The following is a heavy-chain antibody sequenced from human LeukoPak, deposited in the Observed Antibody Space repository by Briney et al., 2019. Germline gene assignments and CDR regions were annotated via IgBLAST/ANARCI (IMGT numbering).Heavy chain of an antibody. Sequence: SETLSLTCTVSGGSISSGDYYWSWIRQPPGKGLEWIGYIYYSGSTYYNPSLKSRVTISVDTSKNQFSLKLSSVTAADTAVYYCARVPYYYDSSGYYYHTHFDHWGQGTLVTVSS. V-gene: IGHV4-30-4*08. CDR2: IYYSGST. D-gene: IGHD3-22*01. CDR3: ARVPYYYDSSGYYYHTHFDH. CDR1: GGSISSGDYY. J-gene: IGHJ4*02.